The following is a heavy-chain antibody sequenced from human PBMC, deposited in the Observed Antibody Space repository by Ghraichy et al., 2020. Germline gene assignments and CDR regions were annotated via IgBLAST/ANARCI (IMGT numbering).Heavy chain of an antibody. CDR2: IKQDGSEK. Sequence: GGSLRLSCAASGFSFSGYWMSWVRQAPGKGLEWVASIKQDGSEKIYVDSVKGRFTISRDNARNSLYLQMNSLRAEDTAMYYCAKNIVATGKNLYYYYGMDVWGQGTMVTVSS. V-gene: IGHV3-7*01. D-gene: IGHD5-12*01. J-gene: IGHJ6*02. CDR3: AKNIVATGKNLYYYYGMDV. CDR1: GFSFSGYW.